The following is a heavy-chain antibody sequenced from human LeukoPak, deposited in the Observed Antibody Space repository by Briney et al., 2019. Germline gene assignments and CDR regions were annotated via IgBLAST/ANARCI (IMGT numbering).Heavy chain of an antibody. CDR3: ARNSNPKYSVTTFDY. D-gene: IGHD4-23*01. V-gene: IGHV4-31*03. CDR2: IYYSGST. CDR1: GGSISSGGYY. Sequence: SQTLSLTCTVSGGSISSGGYYWRWIRQHPGKGLEWIGYIYYSGSTYYNPSLKSRVTISVDTSKNQFSLKLSSVTAADTAVYYCARNSNPKYSVTTFDYWGQGTLVTVSS. J-gene: IGHJ4*02.